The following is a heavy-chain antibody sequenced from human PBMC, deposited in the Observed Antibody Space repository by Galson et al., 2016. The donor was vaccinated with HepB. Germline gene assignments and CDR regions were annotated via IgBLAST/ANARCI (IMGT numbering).Heavy chain of an antibody. CDR2: ISGSGDRT. V-gene: IGHV3-23*01. D-gene: IGHD3-22*01. J-gene: IGHJ4*01. Sequence: SLRLSCAASGFTFSSYAMSWVRQAPGKGLEWVSAISGSGDRTYYADSVKGRFTISRDNSKNTLYLQMNSLRAEDTAVYFCAKDWGFWNYDSSGTLDYWGHAIGVTVSS. CDR3: AKDWGFWNYDSSGTLDY. CDR1: GFTFSSYA.